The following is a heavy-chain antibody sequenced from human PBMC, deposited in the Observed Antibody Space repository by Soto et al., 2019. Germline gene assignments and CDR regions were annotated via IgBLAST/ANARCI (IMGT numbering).Heavy chain of an antibody. D-gene: IGHD1-26*01. CDR1: EFSFSNYA. V-gene: IGHV3-30-3*01. CDR3: ARDYISGGWFDP. Sequence: QVQLVESGGGVVQPGTSLRLSCAASEFSFSNYAIHWVRQAPGKGLEWVSSISYDGSNKYYADSVKGRFTISRDNSKNTLYLQMNSLRAEDTAVYYCARDYISGGWFDPWGQGTLVTVSS. CDR2: ISYDGSNK. J-gene: IGHJ5*02.